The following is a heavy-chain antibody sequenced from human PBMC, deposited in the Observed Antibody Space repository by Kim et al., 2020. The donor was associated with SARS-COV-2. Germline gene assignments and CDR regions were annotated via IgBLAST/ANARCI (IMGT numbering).Heavy chain of an antibody. V-gene: IGHV3-49*03. J-gene: IGHJ4*02. D-gene: IGHD3-22*01. Sequence: GGSLRLSCTASGFTFGDYAMSWFRQAPGKGLEWVGFIRSKAYGGTTEYAASVKGRFTISRDDSKSIAYLQMNSLKTEDTAVYYCTREGTMIEPDYWCQGTLVTVSS. CDR2: IRSKAYGGTT. CDR1: GFTFGDYA. CDR3: TREGTMIEPDY.